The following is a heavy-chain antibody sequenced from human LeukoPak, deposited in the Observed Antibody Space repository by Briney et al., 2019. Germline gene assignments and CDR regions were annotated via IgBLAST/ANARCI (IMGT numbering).Heavy chain of an antibody. J-gene: IGHJ5*02. CDR3: AGATDYYDSSGASNWFDP. CDR1: GGSFSGYY. D-gene: IGHD3-22*01. V-gene: IGHV4-34*01. CDR2: INHSGST. Sequence: SETLSLTCAVYGGSFSGYYWSWIRQPPGKGLEWIGEINHSGSTYYNPSLKSRVTISVDRSKNQFSLKLSSVTAADTAVYYCAGATDYYDSSGASNWFDPWGQGTLVTVSS.